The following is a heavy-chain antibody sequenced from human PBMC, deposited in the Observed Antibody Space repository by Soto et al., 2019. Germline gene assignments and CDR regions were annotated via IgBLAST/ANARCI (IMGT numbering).Heavy chain of an antibody. CDR2: IWYDGSNK. J-gene: IGHJ6*02. CDR3: ARDSVWFGEFEPDYYYYYGMDV. Sequence: PGGSLRLSCAASGFTFSSYGMHWVRQAPGKGLEWVAVIWYDGSNKYYADSVKGRFTISRDNSKNTLYLQMNSLRAEDTAVYYCARDSVWFGEFEPDYYYYYGMDVWGQGTTVTVSS. V-gene: IGHV3-33*01. D-gene: IGHD3-10*01. CDR1: GFTFSSYG.